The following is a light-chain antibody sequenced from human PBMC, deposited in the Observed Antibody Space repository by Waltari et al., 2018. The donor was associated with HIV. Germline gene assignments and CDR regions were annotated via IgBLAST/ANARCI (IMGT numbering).Light chain of an antibody. CDR3: QQYHDYWT. Sequence: DIQMTQSPSTLSASVGDRVTITCRASQSISTWLAWYQQKPGKGPNLLSYEASTLESGVPSRFSGSGSGTEFTLTISSLQPDDFATYYCQQYHDYWTFGQGTKVEIK. CDR2: EAS. V-gene: IGKV1-5*03. J-gene: IGKJ1*01. CDR1: QSISTW.